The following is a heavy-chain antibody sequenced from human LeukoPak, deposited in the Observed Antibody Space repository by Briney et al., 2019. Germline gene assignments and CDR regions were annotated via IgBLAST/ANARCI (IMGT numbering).Heavy chain of an antibody. CDR1: GFTFNNYA. D-gene: IGHD3-22*01. CDR2: ISNNGGST. V-gene: IGHV3-64D*08. Sequence: GGSLSLSCSASGFTFNNYAMNWVRQAPGKGLEYVSAISNNGGSTYYADSVNGRCTIFSDNYKNTLYLQMSSLRAEDTAVYYCELAAYYYDRSGYDDASDIWGQGTMVIVSS. CDR3: ELAAYYYDRSGYDDASDI. J-gene: IGHJ3*02.